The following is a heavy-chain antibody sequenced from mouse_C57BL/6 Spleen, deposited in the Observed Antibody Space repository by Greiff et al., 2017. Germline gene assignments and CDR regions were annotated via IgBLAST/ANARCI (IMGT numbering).Heavy chain of an antibody. Sequence: QVQLQQPGAELVKPGASVKLSCKASGYTFTSYWMHWVKQRPGRGLEWIGRIDPNSGGTKYNEKFKSKATLTVDKPSSTAYMQLSSLTSEDSAVYDCARSDDYDTGHYFDHWGQGTTLTVSS. CDR2: IDPNSGGT. D-gene: IGHD2-4*01. CDR3: ARSDDYDTGHYFDH. J-gene: IGHJ2*01. CDR1: GYTFTSYW. V-gene: IGHV1-72*01.